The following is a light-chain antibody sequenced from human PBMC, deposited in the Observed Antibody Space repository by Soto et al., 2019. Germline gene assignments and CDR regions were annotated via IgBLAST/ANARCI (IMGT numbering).Light chain of an antibody. Sequence: DIQMTQSPSSLSASVGDRVTITFRASQSISSYLNWYQQKPGKAPKLLIYAASSLQSGVPSRFSGSGSGTDFTLTISSLQPEDFATYYCQQSYSTPPTFGKGTKVDIK. CDR1: QSISSY. CDR2: AAS. J-gene: IGKJ1*01. CDR3: QQSYSTPPT. V-gene: IGKV1-39*01.